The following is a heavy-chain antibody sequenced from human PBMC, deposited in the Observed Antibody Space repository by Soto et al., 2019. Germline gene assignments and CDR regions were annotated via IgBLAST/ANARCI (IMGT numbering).Heavy chain of an antibody. Sequence: QVQLQESGPGLVKPSQTLSLTCTVSGGSISSGDYYWSWIRQPPGKVLEWIGYIYYSGSTYSNPYHKSRVTISVDKSKNQFSLKLSSVTAADTAVYYCASNRWVRGGSGYYDYGMDVWGQGTTVTVSS. CDR1: GGSISSGDYY. D-gene: IGHD3-10*01. CDR3: ASNRWVRGGSGYYDYGMDV. J-gene: IGHJ6*02. CDR2: IYYSGST. V-gene: IGHV4-30-4*01.